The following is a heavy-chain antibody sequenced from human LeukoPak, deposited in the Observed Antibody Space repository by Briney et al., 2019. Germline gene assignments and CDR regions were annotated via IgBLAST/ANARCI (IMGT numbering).Heavy chain of an antibody. D-gene: IGHD3-22*01. CDR2: IRSKAYGGTI. V-gene: IGHV3-49*04. CDR3: QTYYYDSSGYYYIDQ. Sequence: GGSLRLSCTTSGFTFGDYAMSWVRQAPGKGLEWVGFIRSKAYGGTIEYAASVKGRFTISRDDSKSIAYLQMNSLKTEDTAVYYCQTYYYDSSGYYYIDQWGQGTLVTVSS. CDR1: GFTFGDYA. J-gene: IGHJ4*02.